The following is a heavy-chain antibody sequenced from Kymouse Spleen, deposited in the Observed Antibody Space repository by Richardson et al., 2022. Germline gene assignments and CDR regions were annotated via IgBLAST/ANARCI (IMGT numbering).Heavy chain of an antibody. CDR2: ISSSSSTI. J-gene: IGHJ3*02. Sequence: EVQLVESGGGLVQPGGSLRLSCAASGFTFSSYSMNWVRQAPGKGLEWVSYISSSSSTIYYADSVKGRFTISRDNAKNSLYLQMNSLRDEDTAVYYCARRGYGSGSPYAFDIWGQGTMVTVSS. D-gene: IGHD3-10*01. CDR1: GFTFSSYS. CDR3: ARRGYGSGSPYAFDI. V-gene: IGHV3-48*02.